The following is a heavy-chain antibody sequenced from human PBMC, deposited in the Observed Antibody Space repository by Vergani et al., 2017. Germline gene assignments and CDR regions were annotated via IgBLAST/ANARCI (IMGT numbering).Heavy chain of an antibody. J-gene: IGHJ4*02. V-gene: IGHV3-23*01. CDR1: GFTFSTYA. CDR2: LTGGCGST. Sequence: EVQLLESVGSLKQPGGSVRLSCAASGFTFSTYAMHWVRQATGKWLEWVSALTGGCGSTYYADSFKGRFIISRDNSRDTLYLQMNSLRHEDTATYYCVKDAGSYENFFDSWGQGTLVTVSS. CDR3: VKDAGSYENFFDS. D-gene: IGHD1-26*01.